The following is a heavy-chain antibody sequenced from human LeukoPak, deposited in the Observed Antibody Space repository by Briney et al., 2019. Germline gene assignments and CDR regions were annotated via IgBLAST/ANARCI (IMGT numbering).Heavy chain of an antibody. J-gene: IGHJ4*02. V-gene: IGHV4-39*01. CDR2: IYYSGST. CDR1: GGSISSSSYY. D-gene: IGHD1-26*01. CDR3: ARHYRRELLEYFDY. Sequence: SETLSLTCTVSGGSISSSSYYWGWIRQPPGKGLEWIGSIYYSGSTYYNPSPKSRVTISVDTSKNQFSLKLSSVTAADTAVYYCARHYRRELLEYFDYWGQGTLVTVSS.